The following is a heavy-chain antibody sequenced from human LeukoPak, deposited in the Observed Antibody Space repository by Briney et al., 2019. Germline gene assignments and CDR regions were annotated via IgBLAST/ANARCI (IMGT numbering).Heavy chain of an antibody. D-gene: IGHD3-9*01. CDR2: ISSTSSYI. CDR1: GFTFISYS. CDR3: ARDRDGYDILTGHYYYYMDV. Sequence: GGSLRLSCAASGFTFISYSMNWVRPAPGNGLEWVSSISSTSSYIYYADSVKGRFTISRDNAKNSLYLQMNSLRAEDTAVYYCARDRDGYDILTGHYYYYMDVWGKGTTVTVSS. V-gene: IGHV3-21*01. J-gene: IGHJ6*03.